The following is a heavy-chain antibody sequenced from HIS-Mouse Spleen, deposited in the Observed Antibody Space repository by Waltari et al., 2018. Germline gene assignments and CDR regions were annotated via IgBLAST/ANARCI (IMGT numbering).Heavy chain of an antibody. CDR3: ASVRIGIVGATGWFDP. J-gene: IGHJ5*02. CDR1: GGSISSSSYY. D-gene: IGHD1-26*01. Sequence: QLQLQESGPGLVKPSETLSLTCTVSGGSISSSSYYWGWIRQPPGTGLEWIGSIYYSGSTYYNPSLKSRVTISGDTSKNQFSLKLSSVTAADTAVYYCASVRIGIVGATGWFDPWGQGTLVTVSS. V-gene: IGHV4-39*07. CDR2: IYYSGST.